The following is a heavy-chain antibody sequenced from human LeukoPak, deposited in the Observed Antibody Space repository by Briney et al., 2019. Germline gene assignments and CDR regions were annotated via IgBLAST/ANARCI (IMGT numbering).Heavy chain of an antibody. V-gene: IGHV4-34*01. J-gene: IGHJ4*02. CDR3: ASEEIVGATLDY. D-gene: IGHD1-26*01. CDR1: GGSFSGYY. Sequence: PLGTLCLTCAVSGGSFSGYYWARIRRPPGKGLEWIGEINHSGSTNYNPSLKSRVTISVDTSKNQFSLKLSSVTAADTAVYYCASEEIVGATLDYWGQGTLVTVSS. CDR2: INHSGST.